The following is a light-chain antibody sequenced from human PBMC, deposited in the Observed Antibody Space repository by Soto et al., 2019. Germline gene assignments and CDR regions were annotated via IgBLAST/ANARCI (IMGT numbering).Light chain of an antibody. CDR3: SSYTSSSTLVV. V-gene: IGLV2-14*01. J-gene: IGLJ2*01. CDR2: DVT. CDR1: SSDVGGYNY. Sequence: QSALTQPASVSGSPGQSITISCTGTSSDVGGYNYVSWYQQHPGKAPKLMIYDVTHRPSGVSNRFSGSKSGSTASLTISGLQAEDEADYSCSSYTSSSTLVVFGGGTKLTVL.